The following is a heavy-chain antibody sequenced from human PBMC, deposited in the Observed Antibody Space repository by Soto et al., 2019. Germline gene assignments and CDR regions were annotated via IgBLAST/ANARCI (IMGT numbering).Heavy chain of an antibody. CDR1: GFTFSNYA. Sequence: EVKLLDSGGGLVQPGGSLRLSCAASGFTFSNYAMSWVRQAPGRGLEWVSSISGSGGTTYYAESAKGRFTISRDNSNNTLFLQINGLRAEDTAVYHCAKTSLVPTIIGSWGILDSWGQGTLVTVSS. D-gene: IGHD2-21*02. V-gene: IGHV3-23*01. J-gene: IGHJ4*02. CDR2: ISGSGGTT. CDR3: AKTSLVPTIIGSWGILDS.